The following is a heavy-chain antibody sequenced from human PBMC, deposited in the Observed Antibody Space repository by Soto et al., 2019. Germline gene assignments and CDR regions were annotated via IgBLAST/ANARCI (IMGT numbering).Heavy chain of an antibody. V-gene: IGHV3-23*01. CDR1: GFTFSTYA. Sequence: EVQLLESGGGLVQPGGSLRLSCGASGFTFSTYAMSWVRQAPGKGLEWVSAISGSGGSTYHADSVKGRFTISRDNSKNPLYLQMNSLRAEDTAVYYCARGSSGWYVFDYWGQGTLVTVSS. D-gene: IGHD6-19*01. CDR3: ARGSSGWYVFDY. J-gene: IGHJ4*02. CDR2: ISGSGGST.